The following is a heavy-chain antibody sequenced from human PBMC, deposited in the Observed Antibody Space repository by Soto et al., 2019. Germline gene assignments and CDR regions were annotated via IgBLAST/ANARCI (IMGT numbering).Heavy chain of an antibody. Sequence: PSETLSLTCAVYGGSFSGYYWSWIRQPPGKGLEWIGEINHSGSTNYNPSLKSRVTISVDTSKNQFSLKLSSVTAADTAVYYCARAFYGDYLYYYYMDVWGKGTTVTVSS. V-gene: IGHV4-34*01. J-gene: IGHJ6*03. CDR2: INHSGST. CDR3: ARAFYGDYLYYYYMDV. D-gene: IGHD4-17*01. CDR1: GGSFSGYY.